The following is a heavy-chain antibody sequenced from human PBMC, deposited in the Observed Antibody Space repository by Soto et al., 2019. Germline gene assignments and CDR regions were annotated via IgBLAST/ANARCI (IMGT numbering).Heavy chain of an antibody. CDR3: ARAVGGSSSRGDY. V-gene: IGHV1-3*05. CDR1: GYTFTSYA. Sequence: QVQLVQSGAEEKKPGASVKVSCKASGYTFTSYAMHWVRQAPGQRLEWMGWINAGNGNTKYSQKFQGRVTITRDTSASTAYRELSSLRSEDTAVYYCARAVGGSSSRGDYWGQGTLGTVSS. D-gene: IGHD6-13*01. CDR2: INAGNGNT. J-gene: IGHJ4*02.